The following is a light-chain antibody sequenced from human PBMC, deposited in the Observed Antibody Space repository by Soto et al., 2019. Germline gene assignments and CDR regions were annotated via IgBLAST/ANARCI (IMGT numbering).Light chain of an antibody. CDR3: SSYTSSSTSVV. CDR2: DXX. Sequence: QSALTQPASVSGSPGQSITISCTGTSSDVGGYNYVSWYQQHPGKAPKLMIYDXXXXXXXXXXXXXGSKSGNTASLTISGXXXXXXXXXXCSSYTSSSTSVVFGGGTKLTVL. V-gene: IGLV2-14*01. CDR1: SSDVGGYNY. J-gene: IGLJ2*01.